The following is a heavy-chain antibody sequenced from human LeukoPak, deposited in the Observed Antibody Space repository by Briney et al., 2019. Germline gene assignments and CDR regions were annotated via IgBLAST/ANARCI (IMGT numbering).Heavy chain of an antibody. D-gene: IGHD3-22*01. CDR3: ARAPRGLLYYDSSGYYLFDY. V-gene: IGHV3-21*04. J-gene: IGHJ4*02. Sequence: SGGSLRLSCAASGFTFSSYSMNWVRQAPGKGLEWVSSISSSSSYIYYADSVKGRFTISRDNAKNSLYLQMNSLRAEDTAVYYCARAPRGLLYYDSSGYYLFDYWGQGTLVTVSS. CDR2: ISSSSSYI. CDR1: GFTFSSYS.